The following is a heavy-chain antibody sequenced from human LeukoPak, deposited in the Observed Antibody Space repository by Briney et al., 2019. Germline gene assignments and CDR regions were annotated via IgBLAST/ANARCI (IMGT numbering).Heavy chain of an antibody. J-gene: IGHJ4*02. CDR3: ARVGLNCSSTSCYRVYSDY. Sequence: GRSLRLSCAASGFTFSSYAMHWVRQAPGKGLEWVAVISYDGSNKYYADSVKGRFTISRDNSKNTLYLQMNSLRAEDTAVYYCARVGLNCSSTSCYRVYSDYWGQGTLVTVSS. D-gene: IGHD2-2*02. CDR1: GFTFSSYA. CDR2: ISYDGSNK. V-gene: IGHV3-30-3*01.